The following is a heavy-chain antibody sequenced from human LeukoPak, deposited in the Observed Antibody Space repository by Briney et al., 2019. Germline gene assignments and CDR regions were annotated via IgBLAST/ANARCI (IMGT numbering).Heavy chain of an antibody. Sequence: ASVKVSCKASGYTFTGYYMHWVRQAPGQGLEWMGWINPNSGGTDYAQKFQGRVTMTRDTSISTAYMEVSRLRSDDTAVYYCAASPDYYDSSGYSYYFDYWGQGTLVTVSS. CDR1: GYTFTGYY. J-gene: IGHJ4*02. CDR2: INPNSGGT. D-gene: IGHD3-22*01. V-gene: IGHV1-2*02. CDR3: AASPDYYDSSGYSYYFDY.